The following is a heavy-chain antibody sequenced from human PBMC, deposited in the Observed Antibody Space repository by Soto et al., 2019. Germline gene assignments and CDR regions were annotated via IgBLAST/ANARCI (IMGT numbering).Heavy chain of an antibody. D-gene: IGHD2-2*01. CDR3: ARSAPSRGSTYQYHFDY. Sequence: GGSLRLSCAVSGVAFSSHAMSWVRQAPGKGLEWVSSITAAGYSTYYADSVKGRFAISRDNSKNTLYLQMNSLRGEDTAVYYCARSAPSRGSTYQYHFDYWGQGTLVTVSS. V-gene: IGHV3-23*01. CDR1: GVAFSSHA. J-gene: IGHJ4*02. CDR2: ITAAGYST.